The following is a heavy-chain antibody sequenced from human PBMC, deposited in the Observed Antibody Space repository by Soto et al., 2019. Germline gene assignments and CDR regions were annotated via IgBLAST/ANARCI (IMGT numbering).Heavy chain of an antibody. V-gene: IGHV3-33*01. CDR2: IWYDGSNK. CDR3: ARVSSSGWYDY. J-gene: IGHJ4*02. Sequence: QVQLVESGGGVVQPGRSLRLSCAASGFTFSSYGMHWVRQAPGKGLEWVAVIWYDGSNKYYADSVKGRFTISRDNSKNTRYLQMNSLRAEDTAVYYCARVSSSGWYDYWGQGTLVTVSS. CDR1: GFTFSSYG. D-gene: IGHD6-19*01.